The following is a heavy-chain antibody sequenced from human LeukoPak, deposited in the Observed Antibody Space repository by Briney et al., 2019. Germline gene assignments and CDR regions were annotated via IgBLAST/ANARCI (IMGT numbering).Heavy chain of an antibody. D-gene: IGHD3-22*01. CDR3: ARGINMMIVAPGC. CDR1: GYTFTDYY. Sequence: ASVKVSCKASGYTFTDYYINWVRQAPGQGLEWMGRINPNSGVTNYAQKFQGRVTMTRDTSISTAYMELRRLRSDDTAVYYCARGINMMIVAPGCWGQGTLVTVSS. CDR2: INPNSGVT. J-gene: IGHJ4*02. V-gene: IGHV1-2*06.